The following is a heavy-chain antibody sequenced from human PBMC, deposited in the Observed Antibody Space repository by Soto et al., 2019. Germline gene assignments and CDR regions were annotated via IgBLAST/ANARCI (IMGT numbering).Heavy chain of an antibody. D-gene: IGHD2-15*01. V-gene: IGHV4-31*03. CDR2: IYYSGST. CDR3: AMEQGVYCSGGSCNGDYYMDV. J-gene: IGHJ6*03. Sequence: QVQLQESGPGLVKPSQTLSLTCTVSGGSSSSGGYYWSWIRQHPGKGLEWIGYIYYSGSTYYNPSLKSRVTISVDTSKNQFSLKLSSVTAADTAVYYCAMEQGVYCSGGSCNGDYYMDVWGKGTTVTVSS. CDR1: GGSSSSGGYY.